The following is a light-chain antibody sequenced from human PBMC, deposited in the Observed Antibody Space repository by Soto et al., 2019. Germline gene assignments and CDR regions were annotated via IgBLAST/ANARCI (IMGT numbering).Light chain of an antibody. CDR2: GAS. CDR1: QSVSIDY. V-gene: IGKV3D-20*02. CDR3: QQRSSWPPT. J-gene: IGKJ5*01. Sequence: EIVLTQSPGTLSLSPGERATLSCRASQSVSIDYLAWYQQRPGQAPRLLIYGASSRATGIPDRFSGSGSGTDFSLTISRLEPEDFAVYYCQQRSSWPPTFGQGTRLEIK.